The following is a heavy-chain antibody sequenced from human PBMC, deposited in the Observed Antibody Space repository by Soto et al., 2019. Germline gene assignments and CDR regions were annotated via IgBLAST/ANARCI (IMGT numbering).Heavy chain of an antibody. CDR1: GGNFSSYA. CDR2: IIPILGIA. D-gene: IGHD3-10*01. V-gene: IGHV1-69*10. CDR3: ARHYGSGSSYCYFYGMVF. Sequence: ASVKVSCKASGGNFSSYAISWVRQAPGQGLEWMGGIIPILGIANYAQKFQGRVTITADKSTRTAYMDLSFLRSEDTALYYCARHYGSGSSYCYFYGMVFWGLGTTVTVSS. J-gene: IGHJ6*02.